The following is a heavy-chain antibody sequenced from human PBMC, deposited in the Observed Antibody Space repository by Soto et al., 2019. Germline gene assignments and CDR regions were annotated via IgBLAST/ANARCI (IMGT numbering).Heavy chain of an antibody. Sequence: SGPTLVNPPQTVTLTCTFSGFSLSTRGVAVSWIRQSPGEAPAWLALIDSADDKYYNRSLKTRLTISKDTSKNLVTLTVADMNPVDTATYYCARHRGGAVDGTGTWNYFDSWGQGILVTVSS. CDR1: GFSLSTRGVA. J-gene: IGHJ4*02. CDR2: IDSADDK. D-gene: IGHD6-19*01. V-gene: IGHV2-70*01. CDR3: ARHRGGAVDGTGTWNYFDS.